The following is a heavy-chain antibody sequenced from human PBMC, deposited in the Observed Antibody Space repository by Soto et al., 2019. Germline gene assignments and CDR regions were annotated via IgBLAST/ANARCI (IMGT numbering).Heavy chain of an antibody. CDR1: GFTFTRFG. V-gene: IGHV3-30*18. Sequence: QVQLVESGGGVVQPGRSLRLSCAASGFTFTRFGMHWVRQAPGKGLEWVAGIAYDGGNKYYADSVKGRFTISRDKSKNTLYFPMDSLRPEDTSVYYCAKDSFGGAAQHWLIRPPDYWGQGTLVTVSS. J-gene: IGHJ4*02. CDR3: AKDSFGGAAQHWLIRPPDY. CDR2: IAYDGGNK. D-gene: IGHD3-3*01.